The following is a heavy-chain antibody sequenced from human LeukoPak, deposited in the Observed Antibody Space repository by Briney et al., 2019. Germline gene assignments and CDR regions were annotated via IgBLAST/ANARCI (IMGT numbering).Heavy chain of an antibody. V-gene: IGHV1-46*01. CDR1: GYTFTIYY. CDR2: INPSGGST. J-gene: IGHJ6*02. Sequence: ASVKVSCKASGYTFTIYYMHWVRQAPGQGLEWMGIINPSGGSTSYAQKFQGRVTMTRDTSTSTVYMELSSLRSEDTAVYYCARPPGKYYYYYGMDVWGQGTTVTVSS. CDR3: ARPPGKYYYYYGMDV.